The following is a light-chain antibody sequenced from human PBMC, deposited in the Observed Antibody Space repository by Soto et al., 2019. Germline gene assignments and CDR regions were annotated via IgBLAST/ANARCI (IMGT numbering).Light chain of an antibody. V-gene: IGKV3-15*01. CDR1: RNINTN. J-gene: IGKJ1*01. CDR3: QQYYDGWT. Sequence: EIVLTQSPVTLSVSPGESATLSCRASRNINTNLAWFQQNPGQAPRLLIYDASSRATGIPARFSGSGSVTEFTLTISSLQSEDFAVYFCQQYYDGWTFGQGTKVDIK. CDR2: DAS.